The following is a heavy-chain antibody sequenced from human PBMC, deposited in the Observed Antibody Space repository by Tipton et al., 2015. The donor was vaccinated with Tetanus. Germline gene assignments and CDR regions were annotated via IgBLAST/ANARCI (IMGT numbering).Heavy chain of an antibody. D-gene: IGHD3-9*01. J-gene: IGHJ4*02. Sequence: TLSLTCAVYGGSFSGYYWSWIRQPPGKGLEWIGEINHSGSTNYNPSLKSRVTISVDTSKNQFSLKLSSVTAADTAVYYCARGQYDILTGYTFGLLFSEFDYWGQGTLVTVSS. V-gene: IGHV4-34*01. CDR1: GGSFSGYY. CDR2: INHSGST. CDR3: ARGQYDILTGYTFGLLFSEFDY.